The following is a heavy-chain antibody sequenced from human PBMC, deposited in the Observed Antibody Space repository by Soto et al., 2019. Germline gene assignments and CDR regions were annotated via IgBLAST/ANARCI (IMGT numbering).Heavy chain of an antibody. V-gene: IGHV1-69*01. CDR3: ARLGHPGH. J-gene: IGHJ4*02. CDR1: GGSLRNSV. CDR2: VIPILGTA. Sequence: QVQLVQSGAEVKKPGSSVKVSCTASGGSLRNSVISWVRQAPAQRLEWMGGVIPILGTANYAQKFQGRVTMTAAASTSTAYMDLSSLSPDDTAVYYCARLGHPGHWGPGTLVIVSS.